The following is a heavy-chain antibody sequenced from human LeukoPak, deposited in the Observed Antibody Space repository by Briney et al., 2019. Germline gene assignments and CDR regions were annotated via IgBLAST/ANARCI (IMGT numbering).Heavy chain of an antibody. CDR3: ARVLYYGSGSYSNWFDP. J-gene: IGHJ5*02. D-gene: IGHD3-10*01. Sequence: SETLSLTCTVSAGSLSSGDYYWSWLRQPPGKGLEWIGYIYYSGSTYYNPSLKSRVTISVDTSKNQFSLKLSSVTAADTAVYYCARVLYYGSGSYSNWFDPWGQGTLVTVSS. V-gene: IGHV4-30-4*08. CDR1: AGSLSSGDYY. CDR2: IYYSGST.